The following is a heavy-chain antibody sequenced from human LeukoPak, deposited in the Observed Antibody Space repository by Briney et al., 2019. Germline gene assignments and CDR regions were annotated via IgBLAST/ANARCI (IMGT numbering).Heavy chain of an antibody. CDR2: ISYDGSNK. D-gene: IGHD4-23*01. J-gene: IGHJ4*02. Sequence: GGSLRLSCAASGSTFSSYGMHWVRQAPGKGLEWVAVISYDGSNKYYADSVKGRFTISRDNSKNTLYLQMNSLRAEDTAVYYCAKDHYGGNCDYWGQGTLVTVSS. CDR3: AKDHYGGNCDY. CDR1: GSTFSSYG. V-gene: IGHV3-30*18.